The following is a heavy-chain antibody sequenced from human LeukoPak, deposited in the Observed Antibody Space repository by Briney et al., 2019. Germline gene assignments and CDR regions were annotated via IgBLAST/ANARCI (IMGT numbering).Heavy chain of an antibody. V-gene: IGHV3-43*01. Sequence: GGSLRFSCAAPGFTFDVYTMHWVGQAPGKGLEWVSLISWDGGSTYYADSVKGRFTISRDNSKNSLYLQMNSLRTEDTALYYCAKDRGSYYYFDYWGQGTLVTVSS. J-gene: IGHJ4*02. D-gene: IGHD1-26*01. CDR2: ISWDGGST. CDR3: AKDRGSYYYFDY. CDR1: GFTFDVYT.